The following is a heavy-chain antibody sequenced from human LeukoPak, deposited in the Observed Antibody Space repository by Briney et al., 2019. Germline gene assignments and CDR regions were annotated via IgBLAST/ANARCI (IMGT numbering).Heavy chain of an antibody. CDR1: GFTFSSYS. CDR3: ARDTSSWYLGGDYYLDY. CDR2: ISSSSSYI. J-gene: IGHJ4*02. V-gene: IGHV3-21*01. Sequence: GGSLRLSCAASGFTFSSYSMNWVRQAPGKGLEWVSSISSSSSYIYYADSVKGRFTISRDNAKNSLYLQMNSLRAEDTAVYYCARDTSSWYLGGDYYLDYWGQGTLVTVSS. D-gene: IGHD6-13*01.